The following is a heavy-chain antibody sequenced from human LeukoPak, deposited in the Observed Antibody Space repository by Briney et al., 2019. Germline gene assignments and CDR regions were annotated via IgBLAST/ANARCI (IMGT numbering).Heavy chain of an antibody. CDR2: INPNSGGT. CDR1: GYTFTGCY. V-gene: IGHV1-2*02. J-gene: IGHJ5*02. Sequence: GASVKLSCKASGYTFTGCYMYWVRQAPGQGLGWMGWINPNSGGTNYAQKSQGRVTITRDTSISTPYMELSRLRHDHTAVYYCARFTGHSSEPWGQGTLVTVSS. CDR3: ARFTGHSSEP. D-gene: IGHD6-19*01.